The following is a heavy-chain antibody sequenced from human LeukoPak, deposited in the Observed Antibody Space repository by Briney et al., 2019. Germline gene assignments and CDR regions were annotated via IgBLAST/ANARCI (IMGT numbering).Heavy chain of an antibody. Sequence: PSETLSLTCTVSGGSINSYYWSWIRQPPGKGLEWIGYIYYTGGETNYNPSLKSRVTISVDTSKNQFSLKLSSVTAADTAVYYCARGGYCSRTTCYRGIVVGFDPWGQGTLVTVSS. D-gene: IGHD2-2*01. CDR2: IYYTGGET. CDR1: GGSINSYY. CDR3: ARGGYCSRTTCYRGIVVGFDP. V-gene: IGHV4-59*12. J-gene: IGHJ5*02.